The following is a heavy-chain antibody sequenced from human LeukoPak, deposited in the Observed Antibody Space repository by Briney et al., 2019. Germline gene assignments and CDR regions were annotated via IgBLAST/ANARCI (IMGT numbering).Heavy chain of an antibody. D-gene: IGHD3-22*01. CDR2: IYPGDSET. V-gene: IGHV5-51*01. Sequence: GGDLQISCQGSGSIFTNYWIGGVRPVPGKGLEWMGIIYPGDSETRSSPSFQGQVTISADKSTSTAYLQWRSLKASDTAMFYCARVPDRSGYFYYFDFWGQGTLVTVSA. J-gene: IGHJ4*02. CDR3: ARVPDRSGYFYYFDF. CDR1: GSIFTNYW.